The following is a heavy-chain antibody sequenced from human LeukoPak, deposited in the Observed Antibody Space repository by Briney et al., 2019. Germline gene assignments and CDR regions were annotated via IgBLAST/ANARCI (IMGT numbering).Heavy chain of an antibody. Sequence: SETLSLTCTVSGASISSSYWSWIRQSPGKGLEWIGYVHYTGGTNYNPSLKSRVTISVDTSKNQFSLKLSPVTAADTAVYYCARDRTEITVRGSHNWFDPWGQGTLVTVSS. D-gene: IGHD4-11*01. CDR1: GASISSSY. J-gene: IGHJ5*02. CDR2: VHYTGGT. V-gene: IGHV4-59*12. CDR3: ARDRTEITVRGSHNWFDP.